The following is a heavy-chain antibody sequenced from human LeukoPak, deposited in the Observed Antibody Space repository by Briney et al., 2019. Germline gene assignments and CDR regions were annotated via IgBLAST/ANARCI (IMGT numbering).Heavy chain of an antibody. CDR3: AKSHFWSGYASDY. V-gene: IGHV4-4*09. J-gene: IGHJ4*02. CDR1: GASFRTDY. D-gene: IGHD3-3*02. CDR2: FSDRGST. Sequence: SETLSLTCTVSGASFRTDYWYWIRQSPGEGLQWIGCFSDRGSTSYNPSLKSRVALSVDTSKNQFFLSLKSVTAADTAVYYCAKSHFWSGYASDYWGRGILVTVSS.